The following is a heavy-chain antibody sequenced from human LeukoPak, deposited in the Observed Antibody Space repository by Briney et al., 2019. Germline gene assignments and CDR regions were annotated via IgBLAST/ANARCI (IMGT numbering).Heavy chain of an antibody. CDR2: FSPSSNFI. CDR1: GFTFSTHS. V-gene: IGHV3-21*01. CDR3: ARPATGYCSSAGCHWDS. Sequence: GGSLRLSCAASGFTFSTHSMYWVRRAPGRGRDGVSSFSPSSNFIHYAESVRGRFTISRDNAKNSLYLQMNSLGAQDTAVYYCARPATGYCSSAGCHWDSWGQGTLVTVSS. D-gene: IGHD2-2*01. J-gene: IGHJ4*02.